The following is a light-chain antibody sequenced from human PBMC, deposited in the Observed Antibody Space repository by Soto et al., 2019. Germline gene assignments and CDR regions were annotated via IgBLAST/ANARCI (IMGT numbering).Light chain of an antibody. CDR1: QSISSW. J-gene: IGKJ4*01. CDR2: KAS. CDR3: QQDHSYSLT. Sequence: DIQMTQSPSTLSASVGARVTITCRASQSISSWLAWYQQKPGKAPKLLIYKASSLEGGAPSRFSGSGSGTDFTLTISSLQPDDFATSYCQQDHSYSLTFGGGTNVDIK. V-gene: IGKV1-5*03.